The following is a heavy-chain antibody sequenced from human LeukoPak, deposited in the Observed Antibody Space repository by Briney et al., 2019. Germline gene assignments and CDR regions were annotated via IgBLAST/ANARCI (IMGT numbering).Heavy chain of an antibody. J-gene: IGHJ4*02. V-gene: IGHV3-74*01. CDR1: GFTFSSYW. CDR3: ARNWGPDY. D-gene: IGHD7-27*01. CDR2: INSDGSST. Sequence: GGSLRLSCAASGFTFSSYWMHWVRQAPGKGLVRVSRINSDGSSTNYADSVKGRFTISRDNAKNTLFLQMNSLRGEDTAVYYCARNWGPDYWGQGALVTVSS.